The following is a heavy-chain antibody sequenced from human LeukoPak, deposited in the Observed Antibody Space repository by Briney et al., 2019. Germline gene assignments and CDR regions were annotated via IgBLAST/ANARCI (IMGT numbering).Heavy chain of an antibody. J-gene: IGHJ4*02. V-gene: IGHV3-30-3*01. CDR3: ARDPGAFPYFFDC. Sequence: GGSLRLSCAASGFTFSSYAMHWVRQAPGKGLEWVAVISYDGSNKYYADSVKGRFTISRDNSKNTLYLQMNSLRVEDTAVYFCARDPGAFPYFFDCWGQGTLVTVSS. D-gene: IGHD4/OR15-4a*01. CDR1: GFTFSSYA. CDR2: ISYDGSNK.